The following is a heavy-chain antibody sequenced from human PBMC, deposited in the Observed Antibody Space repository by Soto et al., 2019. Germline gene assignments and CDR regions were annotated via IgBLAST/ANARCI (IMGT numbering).Heavy chain of an antibody. CDR3: ARKNDYGDYVDY. Sequence: PGGSLRLSCAASGFTFSSYSMNWVRQAPGKGLEWVSSISSSSSYIYYADSVKGRFTISRDNAKNSLYLQMNSLRAEDTAVYYCARKNDYGDYVDYWGQGTLVTVSS. V-gene: IGHV3-21*01. CDR2: ISSSSSYI. J-gene: IGHJ4*02. D-gene: IGHD4-17*01. CDR1: GFTFSSYS.